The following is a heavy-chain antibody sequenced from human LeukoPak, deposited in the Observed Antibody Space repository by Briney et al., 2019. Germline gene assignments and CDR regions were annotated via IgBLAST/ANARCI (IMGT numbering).Heavy chain of an antibody. D-gene: IGHD1-1*01. CDR2: MNPNSGNT. Sequence: GASVKVSCKASGYTFTSYDINWVRQAPGQGLEWMGWMNPNSGNTGYAQKFQDRVIMTRNTSISTVSMELSSLRSDDTAVYYCARGLNWNGGNMDVWGKGTTVTVSS. CDR3: ARGLNWNGGNMDV. V-gene: IGHV1-8*01. J-gene: IGHJ6*03. CDR1: GYTFTSYD.